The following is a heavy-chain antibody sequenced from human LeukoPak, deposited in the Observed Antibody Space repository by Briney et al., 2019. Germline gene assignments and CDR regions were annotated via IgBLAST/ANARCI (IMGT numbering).Heavy chain of an antibody. CDR3: AKDYCGGECYNFDY. D-gene: IGHD2-21*01. J-gene: IGHJ4*02. Sequence: GGSLRLSCAACGVTFRIYGMHWVRQAPGKGLEWVAVISYDGSNKYYADSVKGRLTISRDNSKNTLYLQMNNLRAEDTAVYYCAKDYCGGECYNFDYWGQGTLVTVSS. CDR2: ISYDGSNK. CDR1: GVTFRIYG. V-gene: IGHV3-30*18.